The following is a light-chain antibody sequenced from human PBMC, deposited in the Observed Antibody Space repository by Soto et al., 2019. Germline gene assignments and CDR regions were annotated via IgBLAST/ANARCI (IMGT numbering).Light chain of an antibody. CDR3: QQYNNWPPRDT. CDR1: QSVSSN. V-gene: IGKV3-15*01. J-gene: IGKJ2*01. CDR2: GAS. Sequence: EIVMTQSPATLSVSPGERATLSCRASQSVSSNLAWYQQNPGQAPRLLIYGASTRATGIPARFSGSGSGTEFTLTLSSLQSEDFAVYYCQQYNNWPPRDTFGQGNTRAIK.